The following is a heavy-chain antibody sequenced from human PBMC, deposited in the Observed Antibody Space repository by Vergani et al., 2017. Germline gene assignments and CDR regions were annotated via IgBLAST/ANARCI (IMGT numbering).Heavy chain of an antibody. J-gene: IGHJ6*04. D-gene: IGHD2-2*02. CDR1: GGTFSSNS. CDR2: IIPIFGTT. Sequence: QGQLAQSGAEVKKPGSSVKVSCKASGGTFSSNSISWVRQAPGQGLEWMGRIIPIFGTTSYAQKFQGRFTILADESTSTAYMELSSLRSEDTAVYYCARDTSGSLGYGSSTSCYKSYYYYGIDVWDEGTAIAVSS. V-gene: IGHV1-69*13. CDR3: ARDTSGSLGYGSSTSCYKSYYYYGIDV.